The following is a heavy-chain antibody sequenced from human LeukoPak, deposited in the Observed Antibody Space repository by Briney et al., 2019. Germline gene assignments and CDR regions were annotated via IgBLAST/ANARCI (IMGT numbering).Heavy chain of an antibody. Sequence: GGSLRRSSAASGFTFSSYSMNWVRQAPGKGLEWVSSISSSSSYIYYADSVKGRFTISRDNAKNSLYLQMNSLRAEDTAVYYCARVGDGYNYYYYYYMDVWGKGTTVTVSS. CDR1: GFTFSSYS. D-gene: IGHD5-24*01. CDR3: ARVGDGYNYYYYYYMDV. J-gene: IGHJ6*03. CDR2: ISSSSSYI. V-gene: IGHV3-21*03.